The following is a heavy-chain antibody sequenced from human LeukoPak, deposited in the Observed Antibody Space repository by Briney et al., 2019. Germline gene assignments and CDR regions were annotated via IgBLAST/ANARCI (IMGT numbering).Heavy chain of an antibody. V-gene: IGHV4-34*01. Sequence: SETLSLTCAVYGGSFSGYYWSWIRQPPGKGLEWIGDINHSGSTNYNPSLKSRVTISVDTSKNQFSLKLSSVTAADTAGYYCARRSLYGKKVQFDYWGQGTLVTVSS. J-gene: IGHJ4*02. CDR3: ARRSLYGKKVQFDY. D-gene: IGHD4-17*01. CDR2: INHSGST. CDR1: GGSFSGYY.